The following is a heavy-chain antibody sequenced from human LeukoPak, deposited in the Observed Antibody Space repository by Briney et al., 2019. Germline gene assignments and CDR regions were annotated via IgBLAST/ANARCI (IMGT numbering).Heavy chain of an antibody. CDR3: ARDREDIVVVVAARGDAFDI. CDR2: ISSSSSYI. CDR1: GFTFSSYS. J-gene: IGHJ3*02. D-gene: IGHD2-15*01. V-gene: IGHV3-21*01. Sequence: KPGGSLRLSCAASGFTFSSYSMNWVRQAPGKGLEWVSSISSSSSYIYYADSVKGRFTISRDNAENSLYLQMNSLRAEDTAVYYCARDREDIVVVVAARGDAFDIWGQGTMVTVSS.